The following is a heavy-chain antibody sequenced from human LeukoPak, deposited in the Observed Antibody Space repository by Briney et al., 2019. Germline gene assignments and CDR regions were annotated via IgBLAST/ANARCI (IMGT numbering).Heavy chain of an antibody. CDR3: ARRGALDAFDT. Sequence: GASVKVSCQASGYTSTSYGISWVRQAPGQGHEWMGWISAYNGNTNYAQKLQGRVTMTTDASTSTAYMELRSLRSDDTAVYYCARRGALDAFDTWGQGTMVTVSS. CDR2: ISAYNGNT. V-gene: IGHV1-18*01. CDR1: GYTSTSYG. J-gene: IGHJ3*02. D-gene: IGHD4/OR15-4a*01.